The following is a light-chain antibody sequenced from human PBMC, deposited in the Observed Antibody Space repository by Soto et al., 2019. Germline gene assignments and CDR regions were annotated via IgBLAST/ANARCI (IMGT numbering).Light chain of an antibody. CDR3: QQYDNWPCP. CDR2: GAY. J-gene: IGKJ2*02. CDR1: QSVSSN. V-gene: IGKV3-15*01. Sequence: ETVLTQSPATLSVSPGERATLSCRASQSVSSNLAWYQQKPGQAPRLLIYGAYTKATGIPGRFSGSGSGTEFTLTISSLQSEDFAIYYCQQYDNWPCPFGPGTKLEIK.